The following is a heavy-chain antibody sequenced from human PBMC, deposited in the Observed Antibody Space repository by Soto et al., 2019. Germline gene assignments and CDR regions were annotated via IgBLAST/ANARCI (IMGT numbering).Heavy chain of an antibody. V-gene: IGHV4-39*02. Sequence: SEILSLTCTVSGASISVHSYYWTWIRQPPGKGLEWIGSSYYSGTTYFNPSLKSRATISVDTSKNQFSLRLTSVTAADTAVYYCAKDQQKFYYTSPGYYYYGMDVWGQGTTVTVSS. J-gene: IGHJ6*02. CDR2: SYYSGTT. CDR1: GASISVHSYY. CDR3: AKDQQKFYYTSPGYYYYGMDV. D-gene: IGHD3-3*01.